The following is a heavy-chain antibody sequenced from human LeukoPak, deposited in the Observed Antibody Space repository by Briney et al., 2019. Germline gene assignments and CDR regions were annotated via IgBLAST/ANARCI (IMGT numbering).Heavy chain of an antibody. CDR2: ISSSSTYI. J-gene: IGHJ4*02. D-gene: IGHD6-6*01. V-gene: IGHV3-21*01. Sequence: GGSLRLSCAASGLTFSSYSMNWVRQAPGKGLAWVSSISSSSTYIYYADSVKGRFTISRDNAKNSLYLQMNSLRAEDTAVYYCARALARIAARPPDYWGQGTLVTVSS. CDR3: ARALARIAARPPDY. CDR1: GLTFSSYS.